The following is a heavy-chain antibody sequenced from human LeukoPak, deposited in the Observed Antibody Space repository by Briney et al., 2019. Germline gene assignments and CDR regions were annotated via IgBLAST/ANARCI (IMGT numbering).Heavy chain of an antibody. J-gene: IGHJ4*02. CDR1: GFTFGDYA. V-gene: IGHV3-49*04. CDR3: TRDQTPYY. Sequence: GGSLRLSCTASGFTFGDYAMTWVRQAPGKGREWVGFIRSKIYGETPEYAASVKGRFTISRDDSKGIAYLQMNSLKTEDTAAYYCTRDQTPYYWGQGTLVTVSS. CDR2: IRSKIYGETP.